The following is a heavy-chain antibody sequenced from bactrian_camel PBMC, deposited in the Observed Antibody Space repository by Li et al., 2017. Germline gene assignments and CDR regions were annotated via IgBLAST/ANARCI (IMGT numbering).Heavy chain of an antibody. CDR1: GITFSNYY. V-gene: IGHV3-2*01. CDR2: IYSDGSST. D-gene: IGHD5*01. J-gene: IGHJ4*01. Sequence: VQLVESGGGSVQPGETLRLSCAASGITFSNYYMSWVRQAPGKGLQWVSSIYSDGSSTYYADSVKGRFTISRDDNAKNTVYLQMNSLKSEDTALYYCAMGLYSTGWGSGYWGQGTQVTVS. CDR3: AMGLYSTGWGSGY.